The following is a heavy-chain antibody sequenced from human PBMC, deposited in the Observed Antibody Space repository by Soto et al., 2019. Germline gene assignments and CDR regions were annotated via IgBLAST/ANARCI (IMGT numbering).Heavy chain of an antibody. V-gene: IGHV4-59*02. CDR3: ARITCISLRCYVAAGDWFDP. D-gene: IGHD3-3*02. CDR1: GGSVNIHY. CDR2: IYYSGDS. J-gene: IGHJ5*02. Sequence: QVHLQESGPGLVRPSGTLALTCSVSGGSVNIHYWSWIRQPPGKGLEYIGHIYYSGDSDSSSSLKSRVTMSVDTSKKQFSLSLASVTAAAPAVYFCARITCISLRCYVAAGDWFDPWCQGSLVTV.